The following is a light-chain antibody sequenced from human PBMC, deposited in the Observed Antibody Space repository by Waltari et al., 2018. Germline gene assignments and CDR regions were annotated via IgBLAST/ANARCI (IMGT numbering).Light chain of an antibody. CDR2: AAS. CDR3: QQFNTWPPYT. V-gene: IGKV3-15*01. J-gene: IGKJ2*01. CDR1: QSIFDN. Sequence: EIVMTPSPATLSASPGDRATPPCRARQSIFDNLAWYQQKPCQAPRRLLYAASTRATGVPSRFSGSGSGTEFTLTISCLQSEDFAVYYCQQFNTWPPYTFCQGTKLEI.